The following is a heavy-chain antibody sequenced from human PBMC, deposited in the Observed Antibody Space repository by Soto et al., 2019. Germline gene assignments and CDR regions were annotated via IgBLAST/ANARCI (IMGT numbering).Heavy chain of an antibody. V-gene: IGHV3-23*01. CDR3: ARDNGNYGSGSFAH. CDR2: LSGTGDSA. D-gene: IGHD3-10*01. CDR1: GFTFSSYA. Sequence: EVQLLESGGGLVQPGGSLRLSCAASGFTFSSYALSWVRQAPGKGLEWVSALSGTGDSADYANSVKGRFPISRDDSKTTLYLVMSSLRVEDTAIYYCARDNGNYGSGSFAHWGQGTLVTVSS. J-gene: IGHJ4*02.